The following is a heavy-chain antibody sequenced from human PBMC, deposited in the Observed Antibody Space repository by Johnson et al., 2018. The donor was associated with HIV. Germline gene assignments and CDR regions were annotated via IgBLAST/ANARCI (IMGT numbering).Heavy chain of an antibody. J-gene: IGHJ3*02. CDR3: ARAFLATDYGCMWAFDI. V-gene: IGHV3-66*01. D-gene: IGHD4-23*01. Sequence: VQLVESGGGLIQPGGSLRLSCAASGFTVSSNYMSWVRQAPGKGLEWVSVIYSGGSTYYADSVKGRFTISRDNSKNTLYLQMNSLRAEDTAVYYCARAFLATDYGCMWAFDIWGQGTMVTVSS. CDR2: IYSGGST. CDR1: GFTVSSNY.